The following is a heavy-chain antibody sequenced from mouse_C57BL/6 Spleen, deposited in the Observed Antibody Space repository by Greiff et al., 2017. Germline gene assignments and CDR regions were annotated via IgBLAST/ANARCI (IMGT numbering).Heavy chain of an antibody. CDR1: GFTFSSDA. J-gene: IGHJ2*01. Sequence: EVQVVESGGGLVKPGGSLKLSCAASGFTFSSDAMSWVRQTPEKRLEWVATISGGGSYTSYPDNVKGRFTISRDNAKNNLYLQMRPLKSEDTAMYYCASDVANWDEEDSDIDYWGQGTTLTVSS. CDR2: ISGGGSYT. V-gene: IGHV5-4*01. CDR3: ASDVANWDEEDSDIDY. D-gene: IGHD4-1*01.